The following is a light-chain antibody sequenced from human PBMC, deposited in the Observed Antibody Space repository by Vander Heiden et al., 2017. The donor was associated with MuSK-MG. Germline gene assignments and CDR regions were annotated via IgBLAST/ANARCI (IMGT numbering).Light chain of an antibody. Sequence: EIVLTQSPGTLSLSPGERATLSCRASQSVSSSYLAWYQQKPGQAPRLLIYGASSRATGIPDRFTASGSGTDFTLTISRLEPEDFAVYYCHQYCNSRYTFGQGTKLEIK. J-gene: IGKJ2*01. CDR3: HQYCNSRYT. V-gene: IGKV3-20*01. CDR2: GAS. CDR1: QSVSSSY.